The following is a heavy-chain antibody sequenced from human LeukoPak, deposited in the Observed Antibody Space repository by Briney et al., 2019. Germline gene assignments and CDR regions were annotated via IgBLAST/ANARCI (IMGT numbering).Heavy chain of an antibody. Sequence: PSETLSLTCTVSGGSISSGGYYWNWIRQRPGKGLEWIGYIYYSGSTYYNPSLKSRVTISVDTSKNQFSLKLSSVTAADTALYCCARGGSGSYLYYFDCWGQGTLVTVSS. CDR3: ARGGSGSYLYYFDC. J-gene: IGHJ4*02. CDR1: GGSISSGGYY. CDR2: IYYSGST. V-gene: IGHV4-31*03. D-gene: IGHD3-10*01.